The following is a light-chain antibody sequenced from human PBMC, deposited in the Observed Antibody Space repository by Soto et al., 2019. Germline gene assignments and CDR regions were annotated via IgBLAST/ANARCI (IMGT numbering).Light chain of an antibody. Sequence: SYELTQPPSVSVSPGQTARITCSGDALPKQYAYWYQQKPGQAPVLVIYKDSERPSGIPERFSGSSSGTTVTLTISGGQAEYEADYYCQSADSSGTYVVFGGGTKLTVL. CDR3: QSADSSGTYVV. J-gene: IGLJ2*01. CDR1: ALPKQY. CDR2: KDS. V-gene: IGLV3-25*03.